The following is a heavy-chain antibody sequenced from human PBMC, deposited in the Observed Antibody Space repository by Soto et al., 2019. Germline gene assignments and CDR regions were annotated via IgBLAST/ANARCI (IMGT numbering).Heavy chain of an antibody. D-gene: IGHD4-17*01. CDR2: LSASGRT. CDR3: AKAGDYLGTRLDY. V-gene: IGHV4-4*07. CDR1: GDSIGNFY. J-gene: IGHJ4*02. Sequence: PSETLSLTCAISGDSIGNFYWSWIRQPAGKGLESLGRLSASGRTNYSPSLQSRVTMSLDRSKNRFSLRLTSVSAADTAVYYCAKAGDYLGTRLDYWGQGTLVTVSS.